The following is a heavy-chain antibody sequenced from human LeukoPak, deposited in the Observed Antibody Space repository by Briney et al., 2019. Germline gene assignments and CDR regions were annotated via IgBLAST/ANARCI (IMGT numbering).Heavy chain of an antibody. J-gene: IGHJ4*02. Sequence: SETLSLTCSVSGGSITGYYWSWIRQPPGKGLEWIGYISYSGSTNYNPSLKSRVTISVDTSKNQLSLKLTSVTAADTAVFYCAGHNWNDLQFDYWGQGTLVTVSS. D-gene: IGHD1-20*01. CDR2: ISYSGST. CDR1: GGSITGYY. CDR3: AGHNWNDLQFDY. V-gene: IGHV4-59*12.